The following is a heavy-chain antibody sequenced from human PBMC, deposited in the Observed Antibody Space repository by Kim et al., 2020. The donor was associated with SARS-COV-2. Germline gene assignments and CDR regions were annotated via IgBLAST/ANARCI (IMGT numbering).Heavy chain of an antibody. Sequence: GGSLRLSCAASGFTFSSYSMNWVRQAPGMGLEWVSSISSSSSYIYYADSVKGRFTISRDNAKNSLYLQMNSLRAEDTAVYYCARDQQQLVLFDYYYYGMDVWGQGTTVTVSS. V-gene: IGHV3-21*01. CDR1: GFTFSSYS. D-gene: IGHD6-13*01. CDR3: ARDQQQLVLFDYYYYGMDV. J-gene: IGHJ6*02. CDR2: ISSSSSYI.